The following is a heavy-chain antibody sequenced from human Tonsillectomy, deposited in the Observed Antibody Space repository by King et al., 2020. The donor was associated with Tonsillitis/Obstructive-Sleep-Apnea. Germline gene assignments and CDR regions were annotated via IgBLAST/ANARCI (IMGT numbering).Heavy chain of an antibody. J-gene: IGHJ6*03. V-gene: IGHV5-10-1*01. D-gene: IGHD3-3*01. Sequence: VQLVESGAEVKKPGESLRISCKGSGYSFTSYWISWVRQMPGKGLEWMGRIDPSDSYTNYSPSFQGHVTISADKSISTAYLQWSSLKASDTAMYYCARLSDFGVVIQYYYMDVWGKGTTVTVSS. CDR2: IDPSDSYT. CDR1: GYSFTSYW. CDR3: ARLSDFGVVIQYYYMDV.